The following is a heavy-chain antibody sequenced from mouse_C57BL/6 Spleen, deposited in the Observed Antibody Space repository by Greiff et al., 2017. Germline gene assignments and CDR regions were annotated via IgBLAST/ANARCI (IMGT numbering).Heavy chain of an antibody. CDR1: GYTFTSYW. Sequence: QVQLQQPGAELVMPGASVKLSCKASGYTFTSYWMHWVKQRPGQGLEWIGEINPSDSYTNYNQKFKGKSTLTVDKSSSTAYMQLSSLTSEDSAVXYCARSDYDYDVDYWGQGTTLTGSS. V-gene: IGHV1-69*01. CDR2: INPSDSYT. J-gene: IGHJ2*01. CDR3: ARSDYDYDVDY. D-gene: IGHD2-4*01.